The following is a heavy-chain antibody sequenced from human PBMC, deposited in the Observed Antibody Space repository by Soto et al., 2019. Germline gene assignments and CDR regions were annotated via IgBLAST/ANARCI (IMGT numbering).Heavy chain of an antibody. CDR1: GGTFSSYT. D-gene: IGHD5-12*01. CDR2: IIPILGIA. Sequence: ASVKVSCKASGGTFSSYTISWVRQAPGQGLEWMGRIIPILGIANYAQKFQGRVTITADKSTSTAYMELSSLRSEDTAVYYCAREDFGSSGYDLGYYYMDVWGKGTTVTVSS. CDR3: AREDFGSSGYDLGYYYMDV. J-gene: IGHJ6*03. V-gene: IGHV1-69*04.